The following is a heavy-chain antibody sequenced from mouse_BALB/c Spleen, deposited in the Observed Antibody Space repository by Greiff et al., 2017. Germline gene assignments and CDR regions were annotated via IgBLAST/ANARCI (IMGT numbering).Heavy chain of an antibody. CDR1: GFTFSSYG. CDR3: ARNYYGSSTYFYYAMDY. D-gene: IGHD1-1*01. Sequence: EVQLQQSGGDLVKPGGSLKLSCAASGFTFSSYGMSWVRQTPDKRLEWVATISSGGSYTYYPDSVKGRFTISRDNAKNTLHLQMSSLKSEDTAMYYCARNYYGSSTYFYYAMDYWGQGTSVTVSS. J-gene: IGHJ4*01. CDR2: ISSGGSYT. V-gene: IGHV5-6*01.